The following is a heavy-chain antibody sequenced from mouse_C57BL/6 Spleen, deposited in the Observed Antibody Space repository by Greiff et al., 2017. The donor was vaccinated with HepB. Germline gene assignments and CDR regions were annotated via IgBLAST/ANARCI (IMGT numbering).Heavy chain of an antibody. CDR1: GYTFTSYW. CDR3: ARITTVVANFDY. J-gene: IGHJ2*01. V-gene: IGHV1-53*01. Sequence: VQLQQPGTELVKPGASVKLSCKASGYTFTSYWMHWVKQRPGQGLEWIGNINPSIGGTNYNEKFKSKATLTVDKSSSTAYMQLSSLTSEDSAVYYCARITTVVANFDYWGQGTTLTVSS. D-gene: IGHD1-1*01. CDR2: INPSIGGT.